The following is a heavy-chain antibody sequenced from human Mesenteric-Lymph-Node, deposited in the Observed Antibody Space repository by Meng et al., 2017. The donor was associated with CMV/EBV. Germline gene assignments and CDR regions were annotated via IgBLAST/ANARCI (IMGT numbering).Heavy chain of an antibody. D-gene: IGHD3-9*01. J-gene: IGHJ6*02. V-gene: IGHV4-30-4*08. CDR2: ISYTGST. Sequence: SISSGDNYWSWIRQPPGKGLEWIGYISYTGSTYYNPSLKSRVTISVDASKNQFSLKLSSVTAADTAVYYCARDITGILTGSGYGMDVWGQGTTVTVSS. CDR1: SISSGDNY. CDR3: ARDITGILTGSGYGMDV.